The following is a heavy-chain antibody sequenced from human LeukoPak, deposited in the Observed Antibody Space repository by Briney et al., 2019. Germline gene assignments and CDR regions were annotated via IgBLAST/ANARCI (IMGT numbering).Heavy chain of an antibody. CDR1: GFTFSSYA. V-gene: IGHV3-23*01. CDR3: AKELYGLRYFDWDDY. J-gene: IGHJ4*02. Sequence: GGSLRLSCAASGFTFSSYAMSWVRQAPGKGLEWVSVIRGSGGSTYYADSVKGRFTISRDNSKNTLYLQMNSLRAEDTAVYYCAKELYGLRYFDWDDYWGQGTLVTVSS. D-gene: IGHD3-9*01. CDR2: IRGSGGST.